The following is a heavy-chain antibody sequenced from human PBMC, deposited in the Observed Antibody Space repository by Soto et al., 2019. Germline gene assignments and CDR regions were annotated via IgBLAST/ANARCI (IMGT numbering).Heavy chain of an antibody. CDR2: MNPSGGST. V-gene: IGHV1-46*01. D-gene: IGHD6-13*01. Sequence: ASVKVSCKSSGYTFTNYSMHCLRQAPGQGPEWMGIMNPSGGSTSYAQKFEGRVTMTRDTSTSTVYMELRRLRSEDTAVYYCARDGSAASGAYWFDPWGQGTLVTVS. J-gene: IGHJ5*02. CDR3: ARDGSAASGAYWFDP. CDR1: GYTFTNYS.